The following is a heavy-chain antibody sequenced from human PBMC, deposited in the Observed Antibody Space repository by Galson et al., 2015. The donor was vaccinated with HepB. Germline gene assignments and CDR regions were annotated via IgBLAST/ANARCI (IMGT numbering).Heavy chain of an antibody. CDR2: IYYSGST. Sequence: SETLSLTCTVSGGSISSYYWSWIRQPPGKGLEWIGYIYYSGSTNYNPSLKSRVTISVDTSKNQFSLKLSSVTAADTAVYYCASLAAAGNNYYYYGMDVGGQGT. D-gene: IGHD6-13*01. J-gene: IGHJ6*02. CDR3: ASLAAAGNNYYYYGMDV. CDR1: GGSISSYY. V-gene: IGHV4-59*01.